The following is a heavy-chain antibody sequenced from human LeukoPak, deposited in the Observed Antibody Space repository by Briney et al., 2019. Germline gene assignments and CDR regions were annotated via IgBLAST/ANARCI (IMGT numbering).Heavy chain of an antibody. Sequence: PGGSLRLSCAASGFTFSTYTIHWVRQAPGKGLEWVARISFDGTDKTYVDSVQGRFSLSRDNSKNTVYLQMNNLRPDDTAIYYCARDYMSGGTGFWDYWGQGTLVTVSS. D-gene: IGHD3-3*01. V-gene: IGHV3-30-3*01. J-gene: IGHJ4*02. CDR1: GFTFSTYT. CDR2: ISFDGTDK. CDR3: ARDYMSGGTGFWDY.